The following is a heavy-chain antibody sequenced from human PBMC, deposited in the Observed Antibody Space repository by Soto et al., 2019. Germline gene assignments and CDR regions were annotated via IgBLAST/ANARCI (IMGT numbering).Heavy chain of an antibody. CDR2: IHPCDSDI. D-gene: IGHD6-25*01. J-gene: IGHJ6*02. Sequence: PAESRTPSSNGYAYCSTSYSTGWVRQMPGKGLEWIGTIHPCDSDIRYSPSFQGSVTTSTNKPTSTAYLQWSSLKASDTAMYYCARQERPYYYYFGMDVWGQGTTVTVSS. V-gene: IGHV5-51*04. CDR1: AYCSTSYS. CDR3: ARQERPYYYYFGMDV.